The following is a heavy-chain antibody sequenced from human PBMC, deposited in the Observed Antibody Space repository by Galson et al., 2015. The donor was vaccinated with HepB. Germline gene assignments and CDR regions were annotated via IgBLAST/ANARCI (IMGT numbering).Heavy chain of an antibody. Sequence: SLRLSCAASGFTFSAYDMYWVRQAPGQGLEWVSSITTSSSYIYYADSMRGRFTISRYNAKNSLFLQMDSLRAEDTAVYYCAKAGCSGAGCYLRYSWIDSWGQGTLVTVSS. V-gene: IGHV3-21*06. D-gene: IGHD2-2*01. CDR2: ITTSSSYI. J-gene: IGHJ5*01. CDR3: AKAGCSGAGCYLRYSWIDS. CDR1: GFTFSAYD.